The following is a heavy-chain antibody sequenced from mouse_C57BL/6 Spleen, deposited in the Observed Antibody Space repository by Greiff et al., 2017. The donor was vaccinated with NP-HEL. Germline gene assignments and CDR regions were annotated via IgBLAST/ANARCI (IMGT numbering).Heavy chain of an antibody. V-gene: IGHV1-64*01. J-gene: IGHJ2*01. D-gene: IGHD1-1*01. CDR2: IHPNSGST. CDR1: GYTFTSYW. CDR3: AREATVVATSGDY. Sequence: VQLQQPGAELVKPGASVKLSCKASGYTFTSYWMHWVKQRPGQGLEWIGMIHPNSGSTNYNEKFKSKATLTVDKSSSTAYMQLSSLTSEDSAVYYCAREATVVATSGDYWGQGTTLTVSS.